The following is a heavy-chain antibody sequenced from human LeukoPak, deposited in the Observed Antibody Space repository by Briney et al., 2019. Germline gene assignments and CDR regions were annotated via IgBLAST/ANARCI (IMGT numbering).Heavy chain of an antibody. CDR3: AKAKKQWLLDY. CDR1: GFTFSSYA. J-gene: IGHJ4*02. CDR2: ISGSGGST. Sequence: GGALRLSCAASGFTFSSYAMSWVRQAPGKGLEWVPAISGSGGSTYYADSVKGRFTISRDNSKNTLYLQMNSLRAEDTAVYYCAKAKKQWLLDYWGQGTLVTVSS. V-gene: IGHV3-23*01. D-gene: IGHD6-19*01.